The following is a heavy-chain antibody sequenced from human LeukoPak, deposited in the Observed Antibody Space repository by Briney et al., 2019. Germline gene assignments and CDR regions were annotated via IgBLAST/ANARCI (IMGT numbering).Heavy chain of an antibody. V-gene: IGHV4-59*12. Sequence: SETLSLTCTVSGGSISSYYWSWIRQPPGKGLEWIGYIYHSGSTYYNPSLKSRVTVSVDRSKNQFSLKLSSVTAADTAVYFCARYANWFDPWGQGTLVTVSS. CDR2: IYHSGST. D-gene: IGHD2-8*01. J-gene: IGHJ5*02. CDR1: GGSISSYY. CDR3: ARYANWFDP.